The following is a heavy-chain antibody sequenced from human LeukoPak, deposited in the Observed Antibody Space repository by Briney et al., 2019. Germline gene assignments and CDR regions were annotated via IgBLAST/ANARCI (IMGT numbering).Heavy chain of an antibody. CDR1: GGTFSSYA. CDR2: IITIFGTA. D-gene: IGHD1-26*01. Sequence: ASVKVSCKASGGTFSSYAISWVRQAPGQGLEWMGGIITIFGTANYAQKFQGRGTITTDESPTTAYMELSSVRSEDTAVYYCARDRGYSGSWPPRYNWFDPWGQGTLVTVSS. CDR3: ARDRGYSGSWPPRYNWFDP. J-gene: IGHJ5*02. V-gene: IGHV1-69*05.